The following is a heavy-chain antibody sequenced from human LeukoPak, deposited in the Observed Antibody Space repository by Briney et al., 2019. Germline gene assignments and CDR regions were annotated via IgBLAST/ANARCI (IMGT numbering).Heavy chain of an antibody. Sequence: GASVKVSCKASGYTFTSYYMHWVRQAPGQGLEWMGIINPSGGSTSYAQKFQGRVTMTEDTSTDTAYMELSSLRSEDTAVYYCATDLYSGSYRFDYWGQGTLVTVSS. V-gene: IGHV1-46*01. D-gene: IGHD1-26*01. J-gene: IGHJ4*02. CDR3: ATDLYSGSYRFDY. CDR1: GYTFTSYY. CDR2: INPSGGST.